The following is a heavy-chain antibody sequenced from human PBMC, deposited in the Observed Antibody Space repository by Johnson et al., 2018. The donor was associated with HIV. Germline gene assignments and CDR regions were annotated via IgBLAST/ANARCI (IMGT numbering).Heavy chain of an antibody. CDR1: GLTFSNAW. V-gene: IGHV3-15*01. Sequence: MLLVESGGGLVQPGRSLRLSCAASGLTFSNAWMSWVRQAPGKGLEWVGRIKSKTDGGTTDYAAPVKGRFTISRDNSKNTLYLQMNSLRAEDTAVYYCAKDSGRGVTDAFDIWGQGTMVTVSS. CDR2: IKSKTDGGTT. D-gene: IGHD3-10*01. J-gene: IGHJ3*02. CDR3: AKDSGRGVTDAFDI.